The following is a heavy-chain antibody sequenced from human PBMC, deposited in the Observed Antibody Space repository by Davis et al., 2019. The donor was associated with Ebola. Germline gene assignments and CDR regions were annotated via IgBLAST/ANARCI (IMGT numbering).Heavy chain of an antibody. CDR2: MNPNSGNT. D-gene: IGHD4-17*01. J-gene: IGHJ4*02. V-gene: IGHV1-8*02. CDR3: ARDYGDYAFDY. Sequence: ASVKVSCKASGYTFTGYYMHWVRQAPGQGLEWMGWMNPNSGNTGYAQKFQGRVTMTRNTSISTAYMELSSLRSEDTAVYYCARDYGDYAFDYWGQGTLVTVSS. CDR1: GYTFTGYY.